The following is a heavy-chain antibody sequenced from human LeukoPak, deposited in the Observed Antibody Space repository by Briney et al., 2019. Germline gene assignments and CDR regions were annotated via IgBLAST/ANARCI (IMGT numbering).Heavy chain of an antibody. Sequence: ASVKVSCKAYGYTFTGYYLHWVRQAPGRGLEWMGWINPNSGGTNYAQKFQGRVTMTRDTSISTAYMELSRLRSDDTAVFYCAREEVIAAAGPTLDYWGQGALVTVSS. CDR1: GYTFTGYY. V-gene: IGHV1-2*02. J-gene: IGHJ4*02. CDR3: AREEVIAAAGPTLDY. D-gene: IGHD6-13*01. CDR2: INPNSGGT.